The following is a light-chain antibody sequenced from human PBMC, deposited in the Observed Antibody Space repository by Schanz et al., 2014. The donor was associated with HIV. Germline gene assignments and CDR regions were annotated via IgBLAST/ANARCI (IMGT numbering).Light chain of an antibody. J-gene: IGKJ5*01. V-gene: IGKV3D-20*02. Sequence: EAVLTQSPATLSVYPGERVTLSCRTTQIISNSLAWYQQRPGQPPRLLLYGASNRATGVPDRFSGGGSGTDFTLTISRLEPEDFAVYYCQQRSNWPPITFGQGTRLEIK. CDR3: QQRSNWPPIT. CDR1: QIISNS. CDR2: GAS.